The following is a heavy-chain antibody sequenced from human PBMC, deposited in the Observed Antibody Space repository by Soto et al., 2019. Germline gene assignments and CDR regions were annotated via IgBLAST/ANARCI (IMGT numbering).Heavy chain of an antibody. CDR1: GYTFTSYG. CDR3: ASDLANSPLDY. Sequence: QVQLVQSGAEVKKPGASVKVSCRASGYTFTSYGINWVRQAPGHGLEWMGWISGYSGITNFAQKFQGRVTMTTDTSTAAAYMELRSLSSDDTAVYYCASDLANSPLDYWGQGTLVTVSS. V-gene: IGHV1-18*04. D-gene: IGHD2-8*01. CDR2: ISGYSGIT. J-gene: IGHJ4*02.